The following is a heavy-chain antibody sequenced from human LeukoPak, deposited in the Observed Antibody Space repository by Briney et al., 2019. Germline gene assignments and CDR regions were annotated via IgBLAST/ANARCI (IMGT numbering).Heavy chain of an antibody. CDR1: GFTFSNYW. CDR3: VRDYSGSYYLE. D-gene: IGHD1-26*01. CDR2: IKQDGSEK. Sequence: GESLRLSCTVSGFTFSNYWMSWVRQAPGKGLEWVASIKQDGSEKYYVDSVKGRFTLSRDNAKNSLYLQMNSLRAEDTAVYYCVRDYSGSYYLEWGQGTLVTVSS. J-gene: IGHJ4*02. V-gene: IGHV3-7*03.